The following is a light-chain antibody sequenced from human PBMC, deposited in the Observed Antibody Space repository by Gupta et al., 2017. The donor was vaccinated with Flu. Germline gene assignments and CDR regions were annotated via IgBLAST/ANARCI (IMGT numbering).Light chain of an antibody. CDR1: SLRNSY. CDR2: AKN. J-gene: IGLJ2*01. CDR3: NYRASNDNHHAV. Sequence: SSELTQDPAVSVALGQTVRITCQGDSLRNSYASWYQQKPGQAPVLVIYAKNIRPSGIPDRFSCSSSGNTASLIINGAQEEDEADEYCNYRASNDNHHAVFGRGTKLTVL. V-gene: IGLV3-19*01.